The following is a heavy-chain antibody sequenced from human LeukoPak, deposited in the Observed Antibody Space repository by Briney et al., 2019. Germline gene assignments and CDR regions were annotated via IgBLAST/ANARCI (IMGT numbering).Heavy chain of an antibody. CDR1: GGTFSSYA. CDR3: ARVLRKGFWRDYYYYGMDV. V-gene: IGHV1-69*04. CDR2: IIPILVIA. J-gene: IGHJ6*02. D-gene: IGHD3-3*01. Sequence: SVKGSCKASGGTFSSYAISWVRQAPGQGLEWRGRIIPILVIANYAQKCQGRVTITADKSTSTAYMELSSLRSEDTPVYYCARVLRKGFWRDYYYYGMDVWGQGTTVTVSS.